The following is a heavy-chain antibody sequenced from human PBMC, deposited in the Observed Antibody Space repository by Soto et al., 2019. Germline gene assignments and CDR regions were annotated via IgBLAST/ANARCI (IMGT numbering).Heavy chain of an antibody. CDR1: GGTFSSHT. D-gene: IGHD4-17*01. CDR3: ARPDFGDYWYFDL. V-gene: IGHV1-69*08. CDR2: IIPALGTA. J-gene: IGHJ2*01. Sequence: QDQLVQSGAEVKKPGSSVKVSCKASGGTFSSHTFSWVRQAPGQGLEWMGRIIPALGTATYAQKFQGRVTITADESATTVYMELNSLGSEDTAVYYCARPDFGDYWYFDLWGRDTLVTVSS.